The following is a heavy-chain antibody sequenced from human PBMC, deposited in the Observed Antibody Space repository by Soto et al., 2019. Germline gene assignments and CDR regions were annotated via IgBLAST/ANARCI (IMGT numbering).Heavy chain of an antibody. Sequence: SETLSLTCTVSGGSISSCGYYWSWIRQHPGKGLEWIGYIYYSGSTYYNPSLKSRVTISVDTSKNQFSLKLSSVTAADTAVYYCARVPARRGNAAMDYWGQGTLVTVSS. CDR1: GGSISSCGYY. V-gene: IGHV4-31*03. D-gene: IGHD2-2*01. CDR3: ARVPARRGNAAMDY. CDR2: IYYSGST. J-gene: IGHJ4*02.